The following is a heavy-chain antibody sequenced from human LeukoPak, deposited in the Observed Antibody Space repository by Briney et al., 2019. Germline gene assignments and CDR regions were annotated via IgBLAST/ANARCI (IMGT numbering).Heavy chain of an antibody. CDR3: ARWYNDYSKESRKYYFDY. V-gene: IGHV1-69*04. Sequence: SSLKVSCKASGGTFSSYAISWVRQAPGQGLEWMGRSIPILGIANYAQKFQGRVTITADKSTSTAYMELSSLRSEDTAVYYCARWYNDYSKESRKYYFDYWGQGTLVTVSS. J-gene: IGHJ4*02. CDR2: SIPILGIA. D-gene: IGHD4-11*01. CDR1: GGTFSSYA.